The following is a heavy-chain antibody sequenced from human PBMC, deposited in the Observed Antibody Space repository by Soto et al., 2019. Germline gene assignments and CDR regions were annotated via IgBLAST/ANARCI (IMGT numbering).Heavy chain of an antibody. D-gene: IGHD3-10*01. CDR1: GFSFSSFG. J-gene: IGHJ3*02. CDR2: ISYDGDKK. Sequence: QVQLVESGGGVVQPGRSLRRSCTASGFSFSSFGMHWVRQAPGKGLEWAASISYDGDKKYSADSVKGRFTVSRDNSKNTLYLQMNSLSADDTAVYYCAKGLSMVRGLFVLLPDGLDIWGQGIVVTASS. CDR3: AKGLSMVRGLFVLLPDGLDI. V-gene: IGHV3-30*18.